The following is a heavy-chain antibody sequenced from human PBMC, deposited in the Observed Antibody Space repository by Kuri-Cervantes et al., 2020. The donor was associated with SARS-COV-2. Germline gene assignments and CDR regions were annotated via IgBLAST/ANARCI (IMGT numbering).Heavy chain of an antibody. J-gene: IGHJ3*02. CDR3: ARALPWYLRGKDAFDI. CDR1: GDSITSSSYD. V-gene: IGHV4-61*05. CDR2: IYYTGST. D-gene: IGHD4-23*01. Sequence: LRVSCTVCGDSITSSSYDWGWIRQPPGKGLEWIGYIYYTGSTNYNPSLKSRVTISVDASKNQFSLKLSSVTAADTAVYYCARALPWYLRGKDAFDIWCQGTMVTVSS.